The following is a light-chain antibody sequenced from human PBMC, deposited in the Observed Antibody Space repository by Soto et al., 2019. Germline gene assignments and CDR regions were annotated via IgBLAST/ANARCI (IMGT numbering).Light chain of an antibody. CDR3: QQYNKWPFT. Sequence: EIVMTQSPAILSVSPGERATLSCRASKSVSSDLAWYQQKPGQAPRLLIYGASTGATGIPARFSGSGSGTEFTLTITSLQSEDFVVYYCQQYNKWPFTFGGGTKVEIK. CDR2: GAS. CDR1: KSVSSD. J-gene: IGKJ4*01. V-gene: IGKV3D-15*01.